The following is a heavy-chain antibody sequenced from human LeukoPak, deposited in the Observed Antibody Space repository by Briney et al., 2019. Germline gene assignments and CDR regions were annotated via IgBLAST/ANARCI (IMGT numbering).Heavy chain of an antibody. V-gene: IGHV4-4*07. CDR2: IYTSGST. J-gene: IGHJ4*02. CDR1: GDSISSYY. D-gene: IGHD3-10*01. Sequence: SETLSLTCAVSGDSISSYYWTWIRQPAGKGLEWIGRIYTSGSTNYNPSLKSRVTISVDTSKNQFSLKLSSVTAADTAVYYCARSSYGSGTYYMDYWGQGALVTVSS. CDR3: ARSSYGSGTYYMDY.